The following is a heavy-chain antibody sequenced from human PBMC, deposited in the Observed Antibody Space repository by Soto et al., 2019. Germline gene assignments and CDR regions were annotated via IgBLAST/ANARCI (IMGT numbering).Heavy chain of an antibody. D-gene: IGHD2-8*01. V-gene: IGHV1-8*01. CDR1: GYTFTSYD. CDR2: MNSNSGNP. Sequence: ASVKVSCKTSGYTFTSYDINWVRQAPGQGPEWMGWMNSNSGNPGYTQKFQGRVTVTRDTSIRTVYMELSSLRSEDTAVYYCANPRFCHTGVCPFDYWGQGTLVTVSS. CDR3: ANPRFCHTGVCPFDY. J-gene: IGHJ4*02.